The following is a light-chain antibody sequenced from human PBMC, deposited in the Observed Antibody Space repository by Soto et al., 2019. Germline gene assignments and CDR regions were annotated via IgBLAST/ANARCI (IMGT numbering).Light chain of an antibody. CDR3: QQYNKWPPYT. CDR1: QSVSSN. Sequence: EIEMTQSPANLSVSPGERATLSCRASQSVSSNLAWYQQKPGKGPRLLIYGASTRDTSIPARFSGSGSGTEFSLTINSLQSEDFAVYYCQQYNKWPPYTFGQGTKLEIK. J-gene: IGKJ2*01. V-gene: IGKV3-15*01. CDR2: GAS.